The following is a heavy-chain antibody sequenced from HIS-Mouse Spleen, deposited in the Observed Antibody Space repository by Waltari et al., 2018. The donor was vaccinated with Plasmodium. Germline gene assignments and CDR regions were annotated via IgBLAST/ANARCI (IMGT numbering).Heavy chain of an antibody. CDR3: ARVTSSGVYWYFDL. Sequence: QVQLQQWGAGLLKPSETLSLTCAVYGGSFSGYYWSWIRQPPGKGLEWIGEINHSGRTNYNPSLKSLVTISVDTSKNQFSLKLSSVTAADTAVYYCARVTSSGVYWYFDLWGRGTLVTVSS. D-gene: IGHD3-3*01. CDR1: GGSFSGYY. V-gene: IGHV4-34*01. CDR2: INHSGRT. J-gene: IGHJ2*01.